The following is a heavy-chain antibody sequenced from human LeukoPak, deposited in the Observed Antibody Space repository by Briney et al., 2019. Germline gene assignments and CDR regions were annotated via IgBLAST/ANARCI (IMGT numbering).Heavy chain of an antibody. V-gene: IGHV2-5*02. CDR3: AHSAYYYGSGTYESRFDP. Sequence: FGPTLVKPTQTLTLTCTFSGFSLSTSGVGVGWIRQPPGKALEWLALIYWDDDKRYSPSLKSRLTITKDTSKNQVVLTMTNMDPVDTATYYRAHSAYYYGSGTYESRFDPWGQGTLVTVSS. CDR2: IYWDDDK. D-gene: IGHD3-10*01. CDR1: GFSLSTSGVG. J-gene: IGHJ5*02.